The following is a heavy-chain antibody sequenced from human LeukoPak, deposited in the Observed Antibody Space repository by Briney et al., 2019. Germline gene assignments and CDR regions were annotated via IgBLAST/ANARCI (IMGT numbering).Heavy chain of an antibody. D-gene: IGHD5-18*01. CDR1: GFVLYDYG. Sequence: GGSLRLSCGACGFVLYDYGRSGVRQAPGKGLEWVSGINWNGGSIGYADSVKGRFTISRDNAKNSLYLQINSLRAEDTALYYCSRAYKEGYGCFGSDYWGQGTLVTVSS. CDR2: INWNGGSI. CDR3: SRAYKEGYGCFGSDY. V-gene: IGHV3-20*04. J-gene: IGHJ4*02.